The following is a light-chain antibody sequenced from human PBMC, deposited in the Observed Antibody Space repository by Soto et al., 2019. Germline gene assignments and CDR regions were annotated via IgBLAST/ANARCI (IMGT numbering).Light chain of an antibody. V-gene: IGLV2-14*03. J-gene: IGLJ2*01. CDR1: SSDVGGYNY. CDR2: DVT. CDR3: SSYTSSSTLVG. Sequence: QSALTQPASVSGSPGQSITISCTGISSDVGGYNYVSWYQQHPGRAPKLIIFDVTNRPSGISSRFSGSKSGNTASLTISGLLAEDEADYYCSSYTSSSTLVGFGGGTKLTV.